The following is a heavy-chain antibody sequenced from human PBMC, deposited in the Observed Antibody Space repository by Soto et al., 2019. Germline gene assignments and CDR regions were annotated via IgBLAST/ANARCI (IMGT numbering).Heavy chain of an antibody. J-gene: IGHJ5*02. CDR3: ARGSMVRGGNWFDP. V-gene: IGHV3-21*01. D-gene: IGHD3-10*01. CDR1: GFTFSSYS. Sequence: GGSLRLSCAASGFTFSSYSMNWVRQAPGKGLEWVSSISSSSSYIYYADSVKGRFTISRDNAKNSLYLQMNSLRAEDTAVYYCARGSMVRGGNWFDPWGQGTLVTVSS. CDR2: ISSSSSYI.